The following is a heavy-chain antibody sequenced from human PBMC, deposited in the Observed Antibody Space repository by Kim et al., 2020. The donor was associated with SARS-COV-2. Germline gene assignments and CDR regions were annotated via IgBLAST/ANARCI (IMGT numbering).Heavy chain of an antibody. CDR3: ARDFFWGFDY. V-gene: IGHV3-7*01. D-gene: IGHD7-27*01. J-gene: IGHJ4*02. CDR2: RGQ. Sequence: RGQNYADSERGRSRLSREKAKNALYLQMDSLRAEDTAVYYCARDFFWGFDYWGQGTLVAVSS.